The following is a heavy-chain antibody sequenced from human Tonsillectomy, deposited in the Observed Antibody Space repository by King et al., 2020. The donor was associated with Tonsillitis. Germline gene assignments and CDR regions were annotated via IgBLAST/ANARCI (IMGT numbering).Heavy chain of an antibody. CDR1: GFTFSSYA. CDR2: TSYDGSNK. CDR3: ARDLDCSGDSCYSHIRVPKSFDY. J-gene: IGHJ4*02. D-gene: IGHD2-15*01. Sequence: HVQLVESGGGVVQPGRSLRLSCAASGFTFSSYAIHWVRQAPGKGLEWVAVTSYDGSNKYYADSLKGRLTISRDNSKNTVYLQMNSLRTEDTAMYYCARDLDCSGDSCYSHIRVPKSFDYWGQGTLVTVSS. V-gene: IGHV3-30*04.